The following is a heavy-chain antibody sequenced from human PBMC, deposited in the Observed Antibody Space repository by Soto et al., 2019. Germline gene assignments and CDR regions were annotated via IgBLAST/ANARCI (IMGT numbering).Heavy chain of an antibody. D-gene: IGHD6-19*01. J-gene: IGHJ3*02. CDR3: ARSAVAVHAFDI. Sequence: PSETLSLTCAVYGGSFSGYYWSWIRQPPGKGLEWIGETNHSGSTNYNPSLKSRVTISVDTSKNQFSLKLSSVTAADTAVYYCARSAVAVHAFDIWGQGTMVTVSS. V-gene: IGHV4-34*01. CDR2: TNHSGST. CDR1: GGSFSGYY.